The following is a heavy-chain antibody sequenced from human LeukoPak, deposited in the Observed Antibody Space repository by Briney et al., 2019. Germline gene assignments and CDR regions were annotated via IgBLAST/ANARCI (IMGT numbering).Heavy chain of an antibody. J-gene: IGHJ1*01. D-gene: IGHD3-10*01. Sequence: GGSLRLSCAASGFTFSSYGIHWVRQAPGKGLEWVAFIRYDGSNKYYADSVKGRFTISRDNSKNTLYLQMNSLRAEDTAVYYCAKDLYGSGSAFQHWGQGTLVTVSS. V-gene: IGHV3-30*02. CDR1: GFTFSSYG. CDR3: AKDLYGSGSAFQH. CDR2: IRYDGSNK.